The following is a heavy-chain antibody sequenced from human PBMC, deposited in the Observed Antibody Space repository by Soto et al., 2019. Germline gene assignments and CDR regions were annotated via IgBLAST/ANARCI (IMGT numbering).Heavy chain of an antibody. V-gene: IGHV4-59*01. CDR3: ARDDSSSWGWFDP. J-gene: IGHJ5*02. CDR1: GGSISSYD. D-gene: IGHD6-13*01. Sequence: SETLSLTCTVAGGSISSYDWSWIRQPPGKGLEWIGYIYYSGSTNYNPSLKSRVTISVDTSKNQFSLKLSSVTAADTAVYYCARDDSSSWGWFDPWGQGTLVTVSS. CDR2: IYYSGST.